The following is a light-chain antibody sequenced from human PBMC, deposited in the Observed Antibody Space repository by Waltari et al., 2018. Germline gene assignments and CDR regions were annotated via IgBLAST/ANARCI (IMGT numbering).Light chain of an antibody. V-gene: IGLV1-40*01. CDR2: GNG. Sequence: QSVLTQPPSVSGAPGQRVTISRTGSSSNIGAGYDVHWYQQLPGTAPKLLIYGNGNRPSGVPDRFSGSKSGTSASLAITGLQAEDEADYYCQSYDSSLSGSVFGGGTKLTVL. CDR1: SSNIGAGYD. CDR3: QSYDSSLSGSV. J-gene: IGLJ2*01.